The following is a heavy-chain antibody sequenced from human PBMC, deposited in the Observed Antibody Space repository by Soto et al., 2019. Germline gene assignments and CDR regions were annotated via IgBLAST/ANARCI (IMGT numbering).Heavy chain of an antibody. CDR2: IIPIFGTA. Sequence: SVKVSCKASGGTFSSYAISWVRQAPGQGLEWMGGIIPIFGTANYAQKFQGRVTITADESTSTAYMELSSLRSEDTAVYYCAREGDIVVVVAARAYYGMDVWGQGTTVTVSS. V-gene: IGHV1-69*13. CDR1: GGTFSSYA. D-gene: IGHD2-15*01. CDR3: AREGDIVVVVAARAYYGMDV. J-gene: IGHJ6*02.